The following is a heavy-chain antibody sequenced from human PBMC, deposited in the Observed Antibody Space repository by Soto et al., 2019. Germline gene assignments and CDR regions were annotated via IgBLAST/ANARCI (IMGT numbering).Heavy chain of an antibody. J-gene: IGHJ6*02. Sequence: QVQLVQSGAEVKKPGSSVKVSCKASGGTFSSYAISWVRQAPGQGLEWMGGIIPIFGTANYAQKFQGRVTITADESTSTAYMELSSLRSEDTAVYYCARDRLTGTTTFYYYYGMDVWGQGTTVTVSS. CDR2: IIPIFGTA. CDR1: GGTFSSYA. CDR3: ARDRLTGTTTFYYYYGMDV. D-gene: IGHD1-7*01. V-gene: IGHV1-69*01.